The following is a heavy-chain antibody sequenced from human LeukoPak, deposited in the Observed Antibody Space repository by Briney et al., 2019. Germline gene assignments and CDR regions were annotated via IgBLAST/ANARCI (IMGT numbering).Heavy chain of an antibody. CDR1: GYTLTSYA. CDR3: ARDLDQLQYGSNYGMDV. CDR2: INTNTGNP. Sequence: ASVKVSCKASGYTLTSYAMHWVRQGPGQGLEWMGLINTNTGNPTYAQGFIGRFVFSLDTSVSTAYLQISSLKAEDTAVYYCARDLDQLQYGSNYGMDVWGQGTTVTVSS. J-gene: IGHJ6*02. D-gene: IGHD2-2*02. V-gene: IGHV7-4-1*02.